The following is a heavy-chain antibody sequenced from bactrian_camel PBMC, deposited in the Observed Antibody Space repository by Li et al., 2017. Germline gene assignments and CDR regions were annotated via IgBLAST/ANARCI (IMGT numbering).Heavy chain of an antibody. Sequence: HVQLVESGGDSVEAGESLRLSCEASGYTYSSNCMGWFRQAPGKEREGVAGIYTSGGSTYYADSVKGRFTVSRDNAKNTLYLQMNSLKPEDTAMYYCAQETYGTPAYWGQGTQVTVS. CDR1: GYTYSSNC. D-gene: IGHD2*01. CDR2: IYTSGGST. J-gene: IGHJ4*01. V-gene: IGHV3S1*01. CDR3: AQETYGTPAY.